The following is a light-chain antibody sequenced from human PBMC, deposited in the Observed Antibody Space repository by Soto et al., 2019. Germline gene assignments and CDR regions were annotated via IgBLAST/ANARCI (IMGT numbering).Light chain of an antibody. V-gene: IGLV2-14*03. Sequence: QSALTQPASVSGSPGQSIIISCTGTSSDVGGYNYVSWYQQHPGKAPKLMIYDVSNRTSEVSSRCSGSKSGNTASLPISGLQAEDEADYYCSSYRRSNTLVFGGGTKLTVL. CDR2: DVS. J-gene: IGLJ2*01. CDR3: SSYRRSNTLV. CDR1: SSDVGGYNY.